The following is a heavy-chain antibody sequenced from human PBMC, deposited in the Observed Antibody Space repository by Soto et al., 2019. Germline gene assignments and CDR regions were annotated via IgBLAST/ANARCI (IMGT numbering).Heavy chain of an antibody. CDR3: TRYCSSTSCSADFDY. V-gene: IGHV3-49*03. Sequence: PGGSLRLSCTASGFTFGDYAMSWFRQAPGKGLEWVGFIRSKAYGGTTEYAASVKGRFTISRDDSKSIAYLQMNSLKTEDTAVYYCTRYCSSTSCSADFDYWGQGTLVTVSS. CDR1: GFTFGDYA. D-gene: IGHD2-2*01. J-gene: IGHJ4*02. CDR2: IRSKAYGGTT.